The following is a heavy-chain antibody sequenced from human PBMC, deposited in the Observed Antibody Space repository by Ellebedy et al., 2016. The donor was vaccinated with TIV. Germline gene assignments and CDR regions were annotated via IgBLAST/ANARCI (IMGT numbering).Heavy chain of an antibody. CDR2: IDHFGST. V-gene: IGHV4-59*01. CDR1: GASISNYD. J-gene: IGHJ4*02. D-gene: IGHD6-13*01. CDR3: ARCPSTWYKMLDY. Sequence: SETLSLTXSVSGASISNYDWIWIRQPPGKGLEWIGNIDHFGSTSYNSSLGSRVTISVDTSKNHLSLRVISVTAADTAVYYCARCPSTWYKMLDYWGQGTLVTVSS.